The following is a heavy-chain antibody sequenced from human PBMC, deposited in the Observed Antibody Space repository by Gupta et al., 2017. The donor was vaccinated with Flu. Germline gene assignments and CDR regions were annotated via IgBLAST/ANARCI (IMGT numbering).Heavy chain of an antibody. CDR1: GLTFRDYA. V-gene: IGHV3-23*01. Sequence: EVQLLESGGGLVQPGGSLRLSCAVSGLTFRDYAMNWVRQAPEKGLEWVSSIAGAGDRTYYADSVMGRFTISRDNSKNTLYLQMNSLRGDDTALYYCTKDRSGNPAIDYWGQGTLVTVSA. CDR2: IAGAGDRT. D-gene: IGHD6-13*01. J-gene: IGHJ4*02. CDR3: TKDRSGNPAIDY.